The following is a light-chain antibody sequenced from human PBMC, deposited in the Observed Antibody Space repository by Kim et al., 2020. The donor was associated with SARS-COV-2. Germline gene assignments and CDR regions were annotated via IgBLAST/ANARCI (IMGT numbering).Light chain of an antibody. CDR1: GKKVGDDG. Sequence: QAATLTCSGDGKKVGDDGAAWLQQHQGRPPRLLSYRNNDRPSGISDRFSASRSGNTAALTITRLQAEDEADYYCSAWDSRLSVWVFGGGTKVTVL. CDR3: SAWDSRLSVWV. J-gene: IGLJ3*02. CDR2: RNN. V-gene: IGLV10-54*04.